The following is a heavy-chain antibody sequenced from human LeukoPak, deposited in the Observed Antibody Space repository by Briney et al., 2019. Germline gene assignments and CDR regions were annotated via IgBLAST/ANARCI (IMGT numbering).Heavy chain of an antibody. Sequence: GGSLRLSCAASGFTVSSNEMSWVRQAPGKGLEWVSSISGGSTYYADSRKGRFTISRDNSKNTLHLQMNSLRAEDTAVYYCKKMIVAGEGYYYYYYMEVWGKGTTVTVSS. CDR1: GFTVSSNE. CDR3: KKMIVAGEGYYYYYYMEV. V-gene: IGHV3-38-3*01. D-gene: IGHD3-22*01. J-gene: IGHJ6*03. CDR2: ISGGST.